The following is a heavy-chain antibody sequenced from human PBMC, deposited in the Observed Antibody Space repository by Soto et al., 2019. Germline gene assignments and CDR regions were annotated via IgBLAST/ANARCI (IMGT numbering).Heavy chain of an antibody. Sequence: GGSLRLSCAASGFTFSSYGMHWVRQAPGKGLEWVAVISYDGSNKYYADSVKGRFTISRDNSKNTLYLQMNSLRAEDTAVYYCAKAGHYSSSWYGWYYGMDVWGQGTPVTVSS. V-gene: IGHV3-30*18. CDR3: AKAGHYSSSWYGWYYGMDV. CDR2: ISYDGSNK. J-gene: IGHJ6*02. D-gene: IGHD6-13*01. CDR1: GFTFSSYG.